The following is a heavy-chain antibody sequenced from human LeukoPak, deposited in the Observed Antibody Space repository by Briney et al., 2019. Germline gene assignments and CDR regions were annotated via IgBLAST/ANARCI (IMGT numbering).Heavy chain of an antibody. V-gene: IGHV1-46*01. Sequence: AASVKVSCKASGYTFTSYYMHWVRQAPGQGLEWMGIINPSGGSTSYAQKFQGRVTMTRDTSTSTVYMELSSLRSEDTAVYYCARDLGLVGYCSGGSCYDRSNWFDPWGQGTLVTVSS. CDR1: GYTFTSYY. J-gene: IGHJ5*02. CDR2: INPSGGST. CDR3: ARDLGLVGYCSGGSCYDRSNWFDP. D-gene: IGHD2-15*01.